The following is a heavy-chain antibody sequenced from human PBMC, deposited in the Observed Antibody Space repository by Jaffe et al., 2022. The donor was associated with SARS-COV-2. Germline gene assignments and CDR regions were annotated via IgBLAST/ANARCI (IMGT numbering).Heavy chain of an antibody. J-gene: IGHJ3*02. CDR1: GFTFSSYN. Sequence: EVQLVESGGGLVKPGGSLRLSCVASGFTFSSYNMNWVRQAPGKGLEWVSSINSSSSYIYYADSVKGRFTISRDNAKNSLYLQMNSLRAEDTAVYYCASPRGDDWLLPDGDAFDIWGQGTMVTVSS. CDR2: INSSSSYI. D-gene: IGHD3-9*01. V-gene: IGHV3-21*01. CDR3: ASPRGDDWLLPDGDAFDI.